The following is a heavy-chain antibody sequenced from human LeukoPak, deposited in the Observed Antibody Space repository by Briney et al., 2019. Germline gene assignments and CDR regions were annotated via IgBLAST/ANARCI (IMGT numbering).Heavy chain of an antibody. J-gene: IGHJ4*02. CDR3: ARSVGYYYRNFDY. CDR1: GGSFSGYY. V-gene: IGHV4-34*01. CDR2: INHSRST. Sequence: SETLSLTCAVYGGSFSGYYWSWIRQPPGKGLEWIGEINHSRSTNYNPSLKSRVTISVDTSKNQFSLKLSSVTAADTAVYYCARSVGYYYRNFDYWGQGTPVTVSS. D-gene: IGHD3-22*01.